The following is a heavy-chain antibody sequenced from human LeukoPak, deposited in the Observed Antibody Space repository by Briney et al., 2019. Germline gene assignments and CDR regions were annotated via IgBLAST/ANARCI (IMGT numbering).Heavy chain of an antibody. CDR3: AKATGAFSYDTPDY. CDR2: ISGNGSST. D-gene: IGHD3-16*01. V-gene: IGHV3-23*01. Sequence: GGSLRLSCAASGSTLSSYDMTWVRQAPGKGLEWVSAISGNGSSTYYAASVRGRFTISRDNSNNTQYLQMNILRAEDTAVYYCAKATGAFSYDTPDYWGQGTLVTVSS. CDR1: GSTLSSYD. J-gene: IGHJ4*02.